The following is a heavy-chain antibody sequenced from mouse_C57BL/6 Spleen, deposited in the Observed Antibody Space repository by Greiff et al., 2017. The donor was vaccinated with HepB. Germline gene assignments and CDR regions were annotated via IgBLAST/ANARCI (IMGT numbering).Heavy chain of an antibody. D-gene: IGHD1-1*01. CDR3: VRDWTTVVPMDY. Sequence: EVQGVESGGGLVQPKGSLKLSCAASGFSFNTYAMNWVRQAPGKGLEWVARIRSKSNNYATYYADSVKDRFTISRDDSESMLYLQMNNLKTEDTAMYYCVRDWTTVVPMDYWGQGTSVTVSS. CDR2: IRSKSNNYAT. J-gene: IGHJ4*01. CDR1: GFSFNTYA. V-gene: IGHV10-1*01.